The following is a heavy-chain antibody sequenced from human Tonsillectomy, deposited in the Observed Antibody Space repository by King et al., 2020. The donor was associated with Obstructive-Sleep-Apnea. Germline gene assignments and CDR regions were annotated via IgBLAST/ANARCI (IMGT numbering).Heavy chain of an antibody. V-gene: IGHV3-21*01. J-gene: IGHJ2*01. Sequence: VQLVESGGGLVKPGGSLRPSCAASGFTFSSYRMNWVRQAPGEGLEWVSFISSSSRYIYYADSVKGRFTISRDNAKKSLYLQMNSLRAEDTAVYYCSRDSGRNCCCYCYPIGWYFDLWGRGTLVTVSS. D-gene: IGHD2-21*02. CDR2: ISSSSRYI. CDR1: GFTFSSYR. CDR3: SRDSGRNCCCYCYPIGWYFDL.